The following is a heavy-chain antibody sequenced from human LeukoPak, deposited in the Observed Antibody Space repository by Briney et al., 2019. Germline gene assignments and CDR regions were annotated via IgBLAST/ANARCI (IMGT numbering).Heavy chain of an antibody. Sequence: SETLSLTCTVSGGSISSYYWSWIRQPPGKGLEWIGYIYYSGSTNYNPSLKSRVTISVDTSKNQFSLKLSSVTAADTAVYYCARVPGYCSSTSCYALDYWGQGTLVTVSS. CDR1: GGSISSYY. CDR2: IYYSGST. CDR3: ARVPGYCSSTSCYALDY. D-gene: IGHD2-2*01. J-gene: IGHJ4*02. V-gene: IGHV4-59*12.